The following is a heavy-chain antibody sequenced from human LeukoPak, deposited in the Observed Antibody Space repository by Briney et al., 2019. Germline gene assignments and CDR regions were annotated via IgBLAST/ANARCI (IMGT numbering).Heavy chain of an antibody. J-gene: IGHJ4*02. CDR1: GGSISSGDYY. CDR3: ASRVGATSWVGY. V-gene: IGHV4-30-4*01. CDR2: IYYSGST. Sequence: SETLSLTCTVSGGSISSGDYYWSWIRQPPGKGLEWIGYIYYSGSTYYNPSLKSRVTISVDTSKNQFSLKLSSVTAADTAVYYCASRVGATSWVGYWGQGTLVTVSS. D-gene: IGHD1-26*01.